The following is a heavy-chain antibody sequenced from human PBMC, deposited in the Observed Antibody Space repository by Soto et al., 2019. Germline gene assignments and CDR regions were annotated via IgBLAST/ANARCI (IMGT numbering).Heavy chain of an antibody. J-gene: IGHJ4*02. CDR1: GYTFNTYD. V-gene: IGHV1-8*01. Sequence: QVHLVQSGAEVKEPGASVKVSCKASGYTFNTYDINWVRQAPGQGPEWMGWMSPNNGKTGYAEKFQGRVTMTRDTSKGVAYMELSSLTSEDTAVYYCARGVDAGVDYWGQGALVTVSS. CDR2: MSPNNGKT. D-gene: IGHD3-9*01. CDR3: ARGVDAGVDY.